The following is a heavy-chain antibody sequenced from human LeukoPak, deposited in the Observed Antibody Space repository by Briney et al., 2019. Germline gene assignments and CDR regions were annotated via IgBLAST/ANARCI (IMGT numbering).Heavy chain of an antibody. CDR3: ARDRIVGATSVYYYYMDV. J-gene: IGHJ6*03. V-gene: IGHV1-69*13. Sequence: ASVKVSCKASGGTFISHAISWVRQAPGQGLEWMGRIIPIFGTANYAQKFQGRVTITADESTSTAYMELSSLRSEDTAVYYCARDRIVGATSVYYYYMDVWGKGTAVSISS. D-gene: IGHD1-26*01. CDR2: IIPIFGTA. CDR1: GGTFISHA.